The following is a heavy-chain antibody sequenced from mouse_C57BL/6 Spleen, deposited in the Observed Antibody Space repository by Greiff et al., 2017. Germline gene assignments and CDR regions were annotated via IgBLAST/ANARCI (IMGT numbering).Heavy chain of an antibody. D-gene: IGHD2-5*01. V-gene: IGHV5-9*01. CDR1: GFTFSSYT. Sequence: EVKLMESGGGLVKPGGSLKLSCAASGFTFSSYTMSWVRQTPEKRLEWVATISGGGGNTYYPDSVKGRFTISRDNAKNTLYLQMSSLRSEDTALYYGARGGYYSNYGAMDYWGQGTSVTVSS. CDR2: ISGGGGNT. CDR3: ARGGYYSNYGAMDY. J-gene: IGHJ4*01.